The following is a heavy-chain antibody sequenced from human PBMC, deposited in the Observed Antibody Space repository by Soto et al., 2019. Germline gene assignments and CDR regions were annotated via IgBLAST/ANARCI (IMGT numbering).Heavy chain of an antibody. V-gene: IGHV1-69*13. CDR2: IIPIFGTA. CDR1: GVTFSSYA. CDR3: ARGPAATPHYYYYGMDV. Sequence: SVKVSCKASGVTFSSYAISWVRQAPGQGLEWMGGIIPIFGTANYAQKFQGRVTITADESTSTAYMELSSLRSEDTAVYYCARGPAATPHYYYYGMDVWGQGTTVTVSS. J-gene: IGHJ6*02. D-gene: IGHD2-2*01.